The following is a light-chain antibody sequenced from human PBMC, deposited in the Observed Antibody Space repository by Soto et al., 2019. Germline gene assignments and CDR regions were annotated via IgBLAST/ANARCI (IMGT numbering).Light chain of an antibody. V-gene: IGKV4-1*01. CDR3: QQYYSTPWT. Sequence: DIVMTQSPDSLAVSLGERATINCKYSQSVLYSSNNKNYLAWYQQKPGQPPKLLIYWASTRESGVPDRFSGSGSGTDFTLTISSLQAEDVAVYYCQQYYSTPWTFGQVTKVEIK. CDR1: QSVLYSSNNKNY. J-gene: IGKJ1*01. CDR2: WAS.